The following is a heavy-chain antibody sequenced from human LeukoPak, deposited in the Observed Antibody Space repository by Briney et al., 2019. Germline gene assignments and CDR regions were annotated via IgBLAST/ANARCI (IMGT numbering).Heavy chain of an antibody. CDR2: IYYSGST. CDR3: ARTAGYVFDI. J-gene: IGHJ3*02. Sequence: SETLSLTCTVSGGPISSYYWSWIRQPPGKGLEWIGYIYYSGSTNYNPSLKSRVTISVDTSKNQFSLNLSSVTAADTAVYYCARTAGYVFDIWGQGTMVTVSS. CDR1: GGPISSYY. V-gene: IGHV4-59*01. D-gene: IGHD1-14*01.